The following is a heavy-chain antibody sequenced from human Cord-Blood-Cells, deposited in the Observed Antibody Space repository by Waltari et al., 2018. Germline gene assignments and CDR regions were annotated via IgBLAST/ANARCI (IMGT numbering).Heavy chain of an antibody. J-gene: IGHJ4*02. CDR2: IYYSGST. D-gene: IGHD3-10*01. Sequence: QVQLQESGPGLVKPSETLSLTCTVSGGSVSSGSYYWSWIRQPPGKGLEWIGYIYYSGSTNYNPALKSRGTISVDTSKNQFALKLSSVTAADTAVYYCAREGYYYGSGSYYNWGQGTLVTVSS. CDR1: GGSVSSGSYY. CDR3: AREGYYYGSGSYYN. V-gene: IGHV4-61*01.